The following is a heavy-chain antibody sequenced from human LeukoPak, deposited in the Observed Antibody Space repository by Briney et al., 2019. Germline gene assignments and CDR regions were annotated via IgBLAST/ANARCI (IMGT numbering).Heavy chain of an antibody. CDR3: ARHPDKEGA. J-gene: IGHJ5*02. CDR2: IYTSGST. CDR1: GGSISSYY. V-gene: IGHV4-4*09. Sequence: SETLSLTCTVSGGSISSYYWSWIRQPPGKGLEWIGYIYTSGSTNYNPSLKSRVTISVDTSKNQFSLKLSSVTAADTAVYYCARHPDKEGAWGQGTLVTVSS.